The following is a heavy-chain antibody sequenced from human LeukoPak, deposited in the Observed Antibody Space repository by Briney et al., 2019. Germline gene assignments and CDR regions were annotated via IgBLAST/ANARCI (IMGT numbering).Heavy chain of an antibody. D-gene: IGHD6-13*01. J-gene: IGHJ4*02. CDR3: ARVTGYMTEDYFDY. V-gene: IGHV4-34*01. CDR1: GGSFSGHY. Sequence: SETLSLTCAVYGGSFSGHYWSWIRQSPGKGLEWIGEISHSGITNYNPSLKSRVTISVDTSKNQFSLRLSSVTAADTAVYYCARVTGYMTEDYFDYWGQGTLITVSS. CDR2: ISHSGIT.